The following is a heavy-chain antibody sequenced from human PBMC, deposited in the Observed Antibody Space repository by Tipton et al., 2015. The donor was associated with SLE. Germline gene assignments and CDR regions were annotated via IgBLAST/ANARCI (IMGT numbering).Heavy chain of an antibody. V-gene: IGHV4-39*07. D-gene: IGHD1-1*01. CDR2: IYYNDNT. CDR3: ARNLGPTEDTSGYTDVFDI. J-gene: IGHJ3*02. CDR1: GGSISSTSHY. Sequence: TLSLTCTVSGGSISSTSHYWGWIRQPPGKGLEWIGSIYYNDNTFYNSSLKSRVSISVDTSKNQFSLKLNSVAAADTAVYYCARNLGPTEDTSGYTDVFDIWGQGTMVTVSS.